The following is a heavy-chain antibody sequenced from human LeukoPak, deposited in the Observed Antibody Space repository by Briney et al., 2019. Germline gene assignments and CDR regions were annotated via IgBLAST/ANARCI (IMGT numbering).Heavy chain of an antibody. D-gene: IGHD4-17*01. Sequence: PGGSLRLPCAASGFTFSSYEMNWVRQAPGKGLEWVSYTSSSGSTIYYADSVKGRFTISRDNAKNSLYLQMNSLRAEDTAVYYCARGFLTSGDYAWGQGTLVTVSS. CDR1: GFTFSSYE. V-gene: IGHV3-48*03. CDR2: TSSSGSTI. CDR3: ARGFLTSGDYA. J-gene: IGHJ5*02.